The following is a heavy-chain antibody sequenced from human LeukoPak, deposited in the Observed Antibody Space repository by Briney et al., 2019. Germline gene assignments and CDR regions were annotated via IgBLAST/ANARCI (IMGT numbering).Heavy chain of an antibody. CDR2: ISYDGSNK. CDR1: GFTFSSYA. Sequence: GGSLRLSCAASGFTFSSYAMHWVRQAPGKGLEWVAVISYDGSNKYYADSVKGRFTISRDNAKNSLYLQMNSLRAEDTAVYYCARGFSKRFDYWGQGTLVTVSS. J-gene: IGHJ4*02. CDR3: ARGFSKRFDY. D-gene: IGHD2/OR15-2a*01. V-gene: IGHV3-30-3*01.